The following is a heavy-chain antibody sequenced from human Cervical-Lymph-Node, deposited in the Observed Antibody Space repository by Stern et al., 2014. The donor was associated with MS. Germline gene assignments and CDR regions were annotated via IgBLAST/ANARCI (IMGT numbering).Heavy chain of an antibody. CDR3: ARVLGFYDSSGYYYDAFDV. V-gene: IGHV4-61*02. J-gene: IGHJ3*01. CDR2: IYSTGST. Sequence: VQLVESGPGLVKPSQTLSLTCTVSCDSVSSGSYYWNWIRQPAGKGLEWIGRIYSTGSTNYSPSLKSRVTISQDTSKNPFSLRLSSVTAADTAVYYCARVLGFYDSSGYYYDAFDVWGQGTMVTVSS. D-gene: IGHD3-22*01. CDR1: CDSVSSGSYY.